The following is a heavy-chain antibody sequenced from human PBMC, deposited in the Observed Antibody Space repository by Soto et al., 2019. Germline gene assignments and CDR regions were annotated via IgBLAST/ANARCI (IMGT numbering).Heavy chain of an antibody. D-gene: IGHD4-17*01. CDR3: ARDEEDDYGDYVYDY. CDR1: GYTFTSYG. J-gene: IGHJ4*02. Sequence: QVQLVQSGAEVKKPGASVKVSCKASGYTFTSYGISWVRQAPGQGLEWMGWISAYNGNTNYAQKLQGRVTMXXDXSRXTAYRELRSLRSDDTAVYYCARDEEDDYGDYVYDYWGQGTLVTVSS. V-gene: IGHV1-18*01. CDR2: ISAYNGNT.